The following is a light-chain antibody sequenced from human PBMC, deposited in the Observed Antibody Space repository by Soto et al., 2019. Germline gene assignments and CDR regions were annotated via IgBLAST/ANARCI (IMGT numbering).Light chain of an antibody. CDR3: QSYDSSLSGYV. J-gene: IGLJ1*01. Sequence: QSVPTQPPSVSGAPGQRVTISCTGSSSNIGAGYDVHWYQQLPGTAPKLLIYGNSNRPSGVPDRFSGSKSGTSASLAITGLQAEDEADYYGQSYDSSLSGYVFGTGTKLTVL. CDR1: SSNIGAGYD. V-gene: IGLV1-40*01. CDR2: GNS.